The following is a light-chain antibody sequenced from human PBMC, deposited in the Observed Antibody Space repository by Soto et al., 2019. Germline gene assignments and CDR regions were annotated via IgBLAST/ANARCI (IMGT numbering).Light chain of an antibody. J-gene: IGKJ1*01. Sequence: EVVLTQSPGTLSLSPGERATLSCRASQSVSSNYLAWYQQKPGQAPRLLICDASNRATGIPDRFSGSGSGTDFTLTISRLEPEDFAMYYCQQYGSSPGTFGQGTKVDIK. CDR1: QSVSSNY. CDR3: QQYGSSPGT. CDR2: DAS. V-gene: IGKV3-20*01.